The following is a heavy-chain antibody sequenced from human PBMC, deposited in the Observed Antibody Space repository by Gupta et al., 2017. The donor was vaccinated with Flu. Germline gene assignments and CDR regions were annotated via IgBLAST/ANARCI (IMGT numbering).Heavy chain of an antibody. J-gene: IGHJ4*02. V-gene: IGHV3-33*01. D-gene: IGHD5-18*01. CDR1: GFTFSSYG. Sequence: QVQLVESGGGVVQPGRSLRLSGAAAGFTFSSYGMLWVRQAPGKGLEWVAVIWYDGSNQYYADSVKGRFTISRDNSKNTLYLQMNSLRAEDTAVYYCARDLVAMVTPFALDYWGQGTLVTVSS. CDR2: IWYDGSNQ. CDR3: ARDLVAMVTPFALDY.